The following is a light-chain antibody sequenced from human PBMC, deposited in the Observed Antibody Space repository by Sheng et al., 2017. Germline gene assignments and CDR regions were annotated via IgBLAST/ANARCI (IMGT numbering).Light chain of an antibody. CDR2: DAS. J-gene: IGKJ4*01. Sequence: DIQMTQSPSSLSASVGDRVTITCRASQGISNYLAWYQQKLGKAPKLLIYDASNLETGVPSRFSGSGSGTDFTFTISSLQPEDIATYYCQQYDNLLLTFGRRDRRWRSN. V-gene: IGKV1-33*01. CDR3: QQYDNLLLT. CDR1: QGISNY.